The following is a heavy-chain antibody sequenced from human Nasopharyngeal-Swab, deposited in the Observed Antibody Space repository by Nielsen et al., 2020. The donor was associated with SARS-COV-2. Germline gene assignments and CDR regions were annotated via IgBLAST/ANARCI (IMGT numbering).Heavy chain of an antibody. CDR2: ISIRGATT. V-gene: IGHV3-23*01. J-gene: IGHJ4*02. CDR1: GFTFSNSA. Sequence: GESLKISCSVSGFTFSNSALCWVRQAPGKGLEWVSAISIRGATTFYADSVRGRFTISRDNDRNTVYLQMSSLTVEDTAIYYCAKEEVPNDYWGQGTLVTVSS. D-gene: IGHD4/OR15-4a*01. CDR3: AKEEVPNDY.